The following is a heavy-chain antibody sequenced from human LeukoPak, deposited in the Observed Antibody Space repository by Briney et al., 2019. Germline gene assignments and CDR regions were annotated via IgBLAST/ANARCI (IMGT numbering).Heavy chain of an antibody. D-gene: IGHD2-15*01. J-gene: IGHJ4*02. Sequence: PGGSLRLSCAASGFTFSSYAMSWVRQAPGKGLEWVSAISGSGGSTYYADSVKGRFTISRDNSKNTLYLQIHSLRAEDTAVYYCAKGKGSSSSSIDWWGQGTLVTVSS. CDR1: GFTFSSYA. CDR3: AKGKGSSSSSIDW. V-gene: IGHV3-23*01. CDR2: ISGSGGST.